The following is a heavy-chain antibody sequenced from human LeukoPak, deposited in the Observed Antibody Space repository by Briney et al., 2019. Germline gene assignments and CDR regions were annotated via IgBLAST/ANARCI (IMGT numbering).Heavy chain of an antibody. Sequence: SETLSLTCTVSGGSISSYYWSWIRQPPGKGLEWIGYIYYSGSTYYNPSLKSRVTISVDTSKNQFSLKLSSVTAADTAVYYCARDASVAGGFDYWGQGTLVTVSS. CDR1: GGSISSYY. CDR3: ARDASVAGGFDY. D-gene: IGHD6-19*01. V-gene: IGHV4-59*01. J-gene: IGHJ4*02. CDR2: IYYSGST.